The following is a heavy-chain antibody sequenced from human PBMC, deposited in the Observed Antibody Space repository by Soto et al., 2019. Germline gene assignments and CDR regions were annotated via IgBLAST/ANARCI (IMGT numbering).Heavy chain of an antibody. D-gene: IGHD6-6*01. J-gene: IGHJ6*02. CDR2: ISSSGSTI. CDR1: GFTFSSYE. V-gene: IGHV3-48*03. Sequence: PGGSLRLSCAASGFTFSSYEMNWVRQAPGKGLEWVSYISSSGSTIYYADSVKGRFTISRDNAKNSLYLQMNSLRAEDTAVYYCARTYSSSTEPSNYYYYGMDVWGQGTTVTVSS. CDR3: ARTYSSSTEPSNYYYYGMDV.